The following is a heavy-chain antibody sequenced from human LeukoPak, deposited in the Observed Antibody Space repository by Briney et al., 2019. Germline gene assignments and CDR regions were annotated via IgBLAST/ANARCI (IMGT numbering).Heavy chain of an antibody. J-gene: IGHJ6*03. D-gene: IGHD3-10*01. CDR1: GGSISSSSYY. V-gene: IGHV4-39*07. Sequence: PSETLSLTCTVSGGSISSSSYYWGWIRQPPGKGLEWIGSIYYSGSTYYNPSLKSRVTISVDTSKNQFSLKLSSVTAADTAVYYCARVASMVRGVTCTARYYYMDVWGKGTTVTVSS. CDR3: ARVASMVRGVTCTARYYYMDV. CDR2: IYYSGST.